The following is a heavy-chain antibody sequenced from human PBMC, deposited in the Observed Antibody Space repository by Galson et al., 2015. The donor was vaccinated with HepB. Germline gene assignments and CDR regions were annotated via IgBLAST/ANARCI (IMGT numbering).Heavy chain of an antibody. D-gene: IGHD3-16*01. J-gene: IGHJ3*01. CDR3: VKDRLGELPLV. V-gene: IGHV3-23*01. CDR1: GFSFDTYA. Sequence: LRLSCAGSGFSFDTYALNWVRQAPGKGLGWVASISVDGDITYYADSVRGRFTISRADSRSTLYLQMNSLRAKDTAMYYCVKDRLGELPLVWGQGTMVTVSS. CDR2: ISVDGDIT.